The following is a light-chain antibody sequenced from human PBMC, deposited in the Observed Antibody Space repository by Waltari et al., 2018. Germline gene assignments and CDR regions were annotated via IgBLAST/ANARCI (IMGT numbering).Light chain of an antibody. V-gene: IGKV1-13*02. J-gene: IGKJ1*01. CDR1: QGISSA. CDR3: QQYNIWPWT. Sequence: AIHLTQSPSSLSASVGDRITITCRASQGISSALAWYQQKPGESPKFLIYDASSLQSGVPSRFSGSASGTDFTLTITSLQPEDFATYYCQQYNIWPWTFGQGTKVDIK. CDR2: DAS.